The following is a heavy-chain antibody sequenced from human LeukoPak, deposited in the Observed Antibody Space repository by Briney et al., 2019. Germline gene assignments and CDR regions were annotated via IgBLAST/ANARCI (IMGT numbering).Heavy chain of an antibody. CDR1: IGSISSSKW. CDR2: IYLYGTT. J-gene: IGHJ6*02. CDR3: ARQKWEQQGRDYYFNGLDV. Sequence: SETLSLTCSVSIGSISSSKWWSWVRQPPGKGLEWIGEIYLYGTTNYNPSFTSRVTTSVDRARNQFALKLTSVTAADTAVYYCARQKWEQQGRDYYFNGLDVWGPGTTVIVSS. D-gene: IGHD1/OR15-1a*01. V-gene: IGHV4-4*02.